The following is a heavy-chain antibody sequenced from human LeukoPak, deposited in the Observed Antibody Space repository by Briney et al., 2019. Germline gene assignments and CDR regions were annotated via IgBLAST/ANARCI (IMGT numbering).Heavy chain of an antibody. CDR3: ARENYYDILTGYHGGIDY. Sequence: GGSLRLPCAASGFTSSSYAMSWVRQAPGKGLEWVAVIWYDGSNKYYADSVKGRFTISRDNSKNTLYLQMNSLRAEDTAVYYCARENYYDILTGYHGGIDYWGQGTLVTVSS. J-gene: IGHJ4*02. D-gene: IGHD3-9*01. V-gene: IGHV3-33*08. CDR2: IWYDGSNK. CDR1: GFTSSSYA.